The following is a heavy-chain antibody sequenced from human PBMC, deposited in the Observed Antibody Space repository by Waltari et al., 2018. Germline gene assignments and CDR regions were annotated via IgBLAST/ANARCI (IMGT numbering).Heavy chain of an antibody. CDR2: IYYSGST. CDR3: ARGANDYIKIYYYGMDV. J-gene: IGHJ6*02. CDR1: GGSISSSSYY. D-gene: IGHD4-4*01. V-gene: IGHV4-39*07. Sequence: QLQLQESGPGLVKPSETLSLTCTVSGGSISSSSYYWGWISQPPGKGLEWIGSIYYSGSTYYNPSLKSRVTISVDTSKNQFALKLSSVTAADTAVYYCARGANDYIKIYYYGMDVWGQGTTVTVSS.